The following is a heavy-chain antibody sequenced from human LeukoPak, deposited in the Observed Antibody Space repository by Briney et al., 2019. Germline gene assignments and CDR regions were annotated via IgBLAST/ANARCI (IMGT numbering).Heavy chain of an antibody. CDR3: ARSALIGAFDI. CDR2: IYYSGST. CDR1: GGSISSYY. V-gene: IGHV4-59*01. D-gene: IGHD3-22*01. J-gene: IGHJ3*02. Sequence: PSETLSLTCTVSGGSISSYYWSWIRQPPGKGLEWIGYIYYSGSTNYNPSLKGRVTISVDTSKNQFSLKLSSVTAADTAVYYCARSALIGAFDIWGQGTMVTVSS.